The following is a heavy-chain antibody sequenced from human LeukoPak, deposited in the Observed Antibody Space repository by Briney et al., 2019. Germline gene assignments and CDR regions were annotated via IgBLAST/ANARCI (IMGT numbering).Heavy chain of an antibody. CDR3: AREVSSSPDY. J-gene: IGHJ4*02. CDR2: IYYSGST. D-gene: IGHD6-6*01. V-gene: IGHV4-39*07. Sequence: TSETLSLTCTVSGGSISNSNYYWGWIRQPPGKGLEWIGSIYYSGSTFYNPSLKSRLTISVDTSKSQFSLKLSSVTAADTAVYYCAREVSSSPDYWGQGTLVTVSS. CDR1: GGSISNSNYY.